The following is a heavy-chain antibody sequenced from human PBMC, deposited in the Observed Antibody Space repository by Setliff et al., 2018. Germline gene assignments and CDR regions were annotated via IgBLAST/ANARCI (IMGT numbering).Heavy chain of an antibody. CDR3: VTDPPGSGWSFDS. CDR2: IKQDSTEK. CDR1: GFTLSNYW. Sequence: TGGSLRLSCVDSGFTLSNYWMTWVRQAPGKGLEWVANIKQDSTEKYYGASVKGRFTVSRDNSKKMVYLEMNTLGAEDTALYYCVTDPPGSGWSFDSWGQGTLVTVSS. D-gene: IGHD6-19*01. J-gene: IGHJ4*02. V-gene: IGHV3-7*01.